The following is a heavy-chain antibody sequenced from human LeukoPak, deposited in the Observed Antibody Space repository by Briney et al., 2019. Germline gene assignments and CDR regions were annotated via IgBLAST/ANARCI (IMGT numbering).Heavy chain of an antibody. Sequence: GGSLRLSCTASGFTFRTYAMHWVRQAPGKGLEWVSGISWNSGSIGYADSVKGRFTISRDNAKNSLYLQMNSLRAEDTALYYCAKDLGYSYYGMDVWGQGTTVTVSS. CDR3: AKDLGYSYYGMDV. J-gene: IGHJ6*02. CDR2: ISWNSGSI. CDR1: GFTFRTYA. D-gene: IGHD2-15*01. V-gene: IGHV3-9*01.